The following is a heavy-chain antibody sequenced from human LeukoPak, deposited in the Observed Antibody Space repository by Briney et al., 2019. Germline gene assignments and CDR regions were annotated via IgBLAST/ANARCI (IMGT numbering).Heavy chain of an antibody. Sequence: GGSLRLSCGAFGFTFSIYAVSWVRQAPGKGLEWVAVISYDGSNKYYADSVKGRFTISRDNSKNTLYLQMNSLRAEDTAVYYCARVDDSSGYYSLGIDYWGQGTLVTVSS. J-gene: IGHJ4*02. CDR3: ARVDDSSGYYSLGIDY. CDR1: GFTFSIYA. V-gene: IGHV3-30-3*01. CDR2: ISYDGSNK. D-gene: IGHD3-22*01.